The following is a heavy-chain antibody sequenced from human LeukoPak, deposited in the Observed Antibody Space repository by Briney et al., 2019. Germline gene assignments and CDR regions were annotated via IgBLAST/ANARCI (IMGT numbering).Heavy chain of an antibody. V-gene: IGHV4-34*01. CDR3: ARGGETSSLWNYYYCYMDV. CDR1: GGSFSGYY. D-gene: IGHD6-6*01. Sequence: HPSETLSLTCAVYGGSFSGYYWSWIRQPPGKGLEWIGEINHSGSTNYNPSLKSRVTISVDTSKNQFSLKLSSVTAADTAVYYCARGGETSSLWNYYYCYMDVWGKGTTVTVSS. CDR2: INHSGST. J-gene: IGHJ6*03.